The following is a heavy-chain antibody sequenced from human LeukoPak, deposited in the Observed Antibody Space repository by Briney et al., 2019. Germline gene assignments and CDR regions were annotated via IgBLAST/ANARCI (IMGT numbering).Heavy chain of an antibody. D-gene: IGHD3-22*01. J-gene: IGHJ4*02. CDR2: ISGNAAAT. Sequence: GGSLRLSCVASEFIFSNFAMSWGRQAPGKGLEWVSTISGNAAATYYGDSVKGRFTISRDNSRNTLYLQMNSLRAEDTAIYYCAKDRTHRRYYDSTGYYNQYDYWGQGALVTVSS. V-gene: IGHV3-23*01. CDR3: AKDRTHRRYYDSTGYYNQYDY. CDR1: EFIFSNFA.